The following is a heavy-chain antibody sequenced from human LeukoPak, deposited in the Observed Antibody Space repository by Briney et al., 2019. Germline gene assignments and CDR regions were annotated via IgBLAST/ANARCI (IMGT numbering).Heavy chain of an antibody. J-gene: IGHJ3*02. CDR2: ISSSSSYI. Sequence: GGSLRLSCAASGFTFSSYSMNWVRQAPGKGLEWVSSISSSSSYIYYADSVKGRFTISRDNAKNSLYLQMNSLRAEDTAVYYCARDGYYDILTGYSTDAFDIWGQGTMVTVS. CDR3: ARDGYYDILTGYSTDAFDI. V-gene: IGHV3-21*01. D-gene: IGHD3-9*01. CDR1: GFTFSSYS.